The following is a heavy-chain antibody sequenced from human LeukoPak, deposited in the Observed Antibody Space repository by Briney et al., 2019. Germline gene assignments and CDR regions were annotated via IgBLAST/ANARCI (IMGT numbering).Heavy chain of an antibody. CDR3: ARSGNVDGAFDI. CDR2: IYYSGST. D-gene: IGHD3-10*01. CDR1: GGSITSYY. Sequence: SETLSLTCTVSGGSITSYYWSWIRQPPGEGLEWIGFIYYSGSTDFNPSLKSRVTISVDTSKNQFSLRLNSVTAADTAVYYCARSGNVDGAFDIWGQGTMVTVSS. V-gene: IGHV4-59*01. J-gene: IGHJ3*02.